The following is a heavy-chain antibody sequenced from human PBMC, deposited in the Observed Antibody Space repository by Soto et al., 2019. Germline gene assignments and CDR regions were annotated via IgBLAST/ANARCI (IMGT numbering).Heavy chain of an antibody. CDR3: AGMVWFGDLLFAY. D-gene: IGHD3-10*01. Sequence: HLQLQESGPGLVKPSETLSLTCTVSDDSITSGAYYWGLIRQPPGKGLEWIGTIQYPGRTYYIPSLNRRVTLSLDTAQNQFSLRLTSVTAADPAVYFCAGMVWFGDLLFAYWGQGTLVTVPS. CDR2: IQYPGRT. CDR1: DDSITSGAYY. V-gene: IGHV4-39*01. J-gene: IGHJ4*02.